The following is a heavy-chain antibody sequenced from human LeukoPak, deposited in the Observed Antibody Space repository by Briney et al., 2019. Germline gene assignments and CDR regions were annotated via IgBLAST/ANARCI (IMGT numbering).Heavy chain of an antibody. CDR2: ICGSGGST. Sequence: GGSLRLSCAASGFTFSSYAMSWVRQAPGKGLEWVSAICGSGGSTYYADSVKGRFTISRDNSKNTLYLQMNSLRAEDTAVYYCAREYGSGSYYSWEYYFDYWGQGTLVTVSS. D-gene: IGHD3-10*01. J-gene: IGHJ4*02. V-gene: IGHV3-23*01. CDR1: GFTFSSYA. CDR3: AREYGSGSYYSWEYYFDY.